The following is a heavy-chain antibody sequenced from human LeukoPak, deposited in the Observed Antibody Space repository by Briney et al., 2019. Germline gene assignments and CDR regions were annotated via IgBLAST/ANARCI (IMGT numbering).Heavy chain of an antibody. CDR2: IYPGDSDT. D-gene: IGHD4-17*01. V-gene: IGHV5-51*01. Sequence: GESLKISCKGSGYSFTSYWIGWVRQMPGKGLEWMGIIYPGDSDTRYSPSFQGQVTISADKSISTAYLQWSSLKASDTAMYYCARRPHDYGDYDNWFDPWGQGTLVTVSS. J-gene: IGHJ5*02. CDR3: ARRPHDYGDYDNWFDP. CDR1: GYSFTSYW.